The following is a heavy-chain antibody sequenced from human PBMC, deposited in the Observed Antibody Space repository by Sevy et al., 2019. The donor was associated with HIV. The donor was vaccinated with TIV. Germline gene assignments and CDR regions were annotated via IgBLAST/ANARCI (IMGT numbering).Heavy chain of an antibody. CDR3: ARDPLAYCGGDCYSPRYFDL. Sequence: SETLSLTCGVYGGSLSGYYWSWIRQPPGKGLEWIGEINHSGSTNYNPSLKSRVTISVDTSKNQFSLKLGSVTAADTAVYYCARDPLAYCGGDCYSPRYFDLWGRGTLVTVSS. CDR2: INHSGST. CDR1: GGSLSGYY. V-gene: IGHV4-34*01. J-gene: IGHJ2*01. D-gene: IGHD2-21*02.